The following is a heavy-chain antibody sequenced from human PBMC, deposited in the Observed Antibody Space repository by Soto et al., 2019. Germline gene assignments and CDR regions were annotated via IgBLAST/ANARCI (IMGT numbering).Heavy chain of an antibody. CDR2: IVVGSGNT. CDR3: AADLNEWLLLYGMDV. Sequence: SVKVSCKASGFTFTSSAVQWVRQARGQRLEWIGWIVVGSGNTNYAQKFQERVTITRDMSTSTAYMELSSLRSEDTAVYYCAADLNEWLLLYGMDVWGQGTTVTVSS. V-gene: IGHV1-58*01. CDR1: GFTFTSSA. J-gene: IGHJ6*02. D-gene: IGHD5-12*01.